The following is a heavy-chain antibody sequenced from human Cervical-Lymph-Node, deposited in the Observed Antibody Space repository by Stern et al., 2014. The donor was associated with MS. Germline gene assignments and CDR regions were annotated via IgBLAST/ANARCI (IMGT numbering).Heavy chain of an antibody. D-gene: IGHD2-15*01. V-gene: IGHV2-26*01. Sequence: QVTLRESGPVLVKPTEPLTLPCSVSGFSPSNAAMGVSWIRQPPGKALECLAHIFSTGETAYSTSRKSRLTISKDTSRSQVVLTMTNMDPVDTATYYCARMREYCSGGICFAGYYDSWGQGTLVTVSS. CDR1: GFSPSNAAMG. CDR3: ARMREYCSGGICFAGYYDS. J-gene: IGHJ4*02. CDR2: IFSTGET.